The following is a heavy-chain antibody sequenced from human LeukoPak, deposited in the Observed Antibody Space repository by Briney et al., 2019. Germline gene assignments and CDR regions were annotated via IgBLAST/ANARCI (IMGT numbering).Heavy chain of an antibody. CDR1: GFTFSTYA. V-gene: IGHV3-23*01. J-gene: IGHJ4*02. Sequence: GGSLRLSSAASGFTFSTYAMSWVRQTPGKGLEWVAAISGDNPGTYYANSVKGRFTISRDNSKNTLHLQMSGLRAEDTARYYCAKAPVGHCSGAFCYHFDSWGQGTLVTVSS. D-gene: IGHD2-15*01. CDR2: ISGDNPGT. CDR3: AKAPVGHCSGAFCYHFDS.